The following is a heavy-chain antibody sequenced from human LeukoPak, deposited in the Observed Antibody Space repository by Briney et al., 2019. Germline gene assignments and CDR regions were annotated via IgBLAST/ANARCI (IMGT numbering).Heavy chain of an antibody. Sequence: GSLRLSCAASGFTFSSSWMTWVRQAPGKGLEWVANIKPDGSEKYYVDSVKGRFTISRDNAKNSLHLHMNSLRAEDAAVYYCARDRARLGYWGQGTLVTVSS. V-gene: IGHV3-7*01. CDR2: IKPDGSEK. CDR3: ARDRARLGY. J-gene: IGHJ4*02. CDR1: GFTFSSSW. D-gene: IGHD6-6*01.